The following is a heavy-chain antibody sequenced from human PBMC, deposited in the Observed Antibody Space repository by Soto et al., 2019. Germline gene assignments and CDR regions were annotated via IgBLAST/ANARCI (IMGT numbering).Heavy chain of an antibody. CDR3: AKERYGDYAYYYYGMDV. CDR1: GFTFSSYG. V-gene: IGHV3-30*18. Sequence: QVQLVESGGGVVQPGRSLRISCAASGFTFSSYGMHWVRQAPGKGLEWVAVISYDGSNKYYADSVKGRFTISRDNAKNTLYLQMNSLRAEDTAVYYCAKERYGDYAYYYYGMDVWGQGTTVTVSS. D-gene: IGHD4-17*01. CDR2: ISYDGSNK. J-gene: IGHJ6*02.